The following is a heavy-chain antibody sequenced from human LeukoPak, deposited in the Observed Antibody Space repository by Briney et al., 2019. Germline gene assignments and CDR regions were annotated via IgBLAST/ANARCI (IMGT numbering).Heavy chain of an antibody. CDR3: ARDLTTYGQRGYFDY. CDR1: GYTFISYG. D-gene: IGHD3-10*01. V-gene: IGHV1-18*01. Sequence: ASVKVSCKASGYTFISYGISWVRQAPGQGPEWMGWISGYNGNKDYAQKFQGRVIMTTDTSASTAYMELRSLRSDDTALYFCARDLTTYGQRGYFDYWGQGTLVTVSS. CDR2: ISGYNGNK. J-gene: IGHJ4*02.